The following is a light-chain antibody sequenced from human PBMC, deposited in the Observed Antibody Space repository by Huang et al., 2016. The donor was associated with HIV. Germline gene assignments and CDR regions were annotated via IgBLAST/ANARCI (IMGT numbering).Light chain of an antibody. J-gene: IGKJ5*01. CDR2: DAS. V-gene: IGKV3-11*01. CDR1: QSVSNY. Sequence: EIVLTQSPATLSLSPGERATLSCRASQSVSNYLAWYQHRPGQAPILLIYDASSRATGIPDRFSGSGSGTDFTLTITSLEPDDFAVYYCQQRGNWPITFGQGTRLEIK. CDR3: QQRGNWPIT.